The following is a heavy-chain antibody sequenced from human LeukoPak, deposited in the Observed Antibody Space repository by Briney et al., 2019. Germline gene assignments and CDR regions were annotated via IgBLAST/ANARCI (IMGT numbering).Heavy chain of an antibody. CDR3: AKGYSYGYYFDS. CDR1: GFRFSSHG. V-gene: IGHV3-23*01. J-gene: IGHJ4*02. Sequence: PGGSLRLSCAASGFRFSSHGMNWVRQAPGKGLEWVSGISPSGDITYYADSVMGRFSISRDNRKTAVSLQMNSLRAEDTGVYFCAKGYSYGYYFDSWGQGTLVTVSS. CDR2: ISPSGDIT. D-gene: IGHD5-18*01.